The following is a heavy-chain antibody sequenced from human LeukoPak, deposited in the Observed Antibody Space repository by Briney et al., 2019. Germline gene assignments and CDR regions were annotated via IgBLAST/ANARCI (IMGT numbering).Heavy chain of an antibody. Sequence: NPSETLSLTCTVSGDSISTYYWGWIRQPPGKGLEWIGYIYDSGSTNYNPSLKSRVTISVDTSKNQFSLKLTSVAAADTAVYYCARARVGNYFDYWGQGTLVTVSS. CDR2: IYDSGST. CDR1: GDSISTYY. CDR3: ARARVGNYFDY. J-gene: IGHJ4*02. D-gene: IGHD2-15*01. V-gene: IGHV4-59*01.